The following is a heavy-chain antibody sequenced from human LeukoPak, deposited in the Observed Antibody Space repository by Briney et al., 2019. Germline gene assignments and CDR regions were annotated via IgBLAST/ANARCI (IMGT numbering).Heavy chain of an antibody. Sequence: ASVKVSCKASGGTFSSYAISWVRQAPGQGLEWMGGIIPIFGTANYAQKFQGRVTITADKSTSTAYMELSSLRSEDTAVYYCARGRRFGGFYYYYMDVWGKGTTVTISS. V-gene: IGHV1-69*06. CDR1: GGTFSSYA. CDR3: ARGRRFGGFYYYYMDV. J-gene: IGHJ6*03. CDR2: IIPIFGTA. D-gene: IGHD3-16*01.